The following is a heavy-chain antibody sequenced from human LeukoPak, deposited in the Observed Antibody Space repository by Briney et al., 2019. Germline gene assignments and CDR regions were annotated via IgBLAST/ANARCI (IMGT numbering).Heavy chain of an antibody. CDR3: ARVPPYYYDSSGYYFDY. CDR2: ISSSSSTI. Sequence: GGSLRLSCAASGFTLSSYSMNWVRQAPGKGLEWVSYISSSSSTIYYADSVKGRFTISRDNAKNSLYLQMNSLRAEDTAVYYCARVPPYYYDSSGYYFDYWGQGTLVTVSS. J-gene: IGHJ4*02. V-gene: IGHV3-48*01. CDR1: GFTLSSYS. D-gene: IGHD3-22*01.